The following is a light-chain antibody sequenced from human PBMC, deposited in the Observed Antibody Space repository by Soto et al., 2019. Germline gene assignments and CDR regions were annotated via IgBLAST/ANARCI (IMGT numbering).Light chain of an antibody. CDR3: SSYTTEGVL. V-gene: IGLV2-14*03. Sequence: QSALTQPASVSGSPGQSITISCTGTSIDIGNYDYVSWFQQHPGKAPKLMIYDVNHRPSGVSDRFSGSKSGNTASLTISGLQADDESDYYCSSYTTEGVLFGGGTEVTVL. CDR1: SIDIGNYDY. J-gene: IGLJ2*01. CDR2: DVN.